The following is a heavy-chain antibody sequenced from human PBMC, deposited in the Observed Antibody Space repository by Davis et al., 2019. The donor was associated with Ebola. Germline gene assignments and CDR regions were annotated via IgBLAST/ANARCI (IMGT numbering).Heavy chain of an antibody. CDR3: ARDKRDYGEVDY. CDR1: GGSISSSSYY. J-gene: IGHJ4*02. Sequence: MPSETLSLTCTVSGGSISSSSYYWGWIRQPPGKGLEWIGNIYSSGSTYYNPSLKSRVTISVDTSKNQFSLKLSSVTAADTAVYYCARDKRDYGEVDYWGQGTLVTVSS. V-gene: IGHV4-39*02. CDR2: IYSSGST. D-gene: IGHD4-17*01.